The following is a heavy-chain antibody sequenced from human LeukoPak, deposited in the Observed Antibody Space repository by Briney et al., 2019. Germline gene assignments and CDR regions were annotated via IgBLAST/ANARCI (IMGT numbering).Heavy chain of an antibody. CDR1: GFTFSKAW. D-gene: IGHD3-10*01. V-gene: IGHV3-48*02. CDR2: ISSGSSTT. CDR3: ARGRGLTLSYHYFDY. J-gene: IGHJ4*02. Sequence: GGSLRLSCAASGFTFSKAWMNWVRQAPGRGLEWVSYISSGSSTTYYADSVKGRFTISRDNAKNSLYLQVNSLRDEDTAVYYCARGRGLTLSYHYFDYWGQGTLVTVSS.